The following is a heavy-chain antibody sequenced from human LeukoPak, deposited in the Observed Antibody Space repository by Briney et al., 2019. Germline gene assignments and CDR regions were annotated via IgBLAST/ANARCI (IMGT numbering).Heavy chain of an antibody. CDR2: INTDGRIT. J-gene: IGHJ4*02. CDR3: ARDTIMFSSGWSGGTDY. D-gene: IGHD6-19*01. CDR1: GFAFNGNC. V-gene: IGHV3-74*01. Sequence: GESLRLSCIASGFAFNGNCMHWVRQAPGKGLVWVTRINTDGRITNYADSVKGRFTISRDNAKDALYLQMNRLRAEYTASYYSARDTIMFSSGWSGGTDYWGQGTLVTVSS.